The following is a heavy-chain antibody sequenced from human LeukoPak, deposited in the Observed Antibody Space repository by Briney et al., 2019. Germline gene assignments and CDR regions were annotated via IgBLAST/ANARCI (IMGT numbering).Heavy chain of an antibody. CDR3: ARERRITMVRGVIITGWFDP. CDR1: GGSFSGYY. Sequence: PSETLSLTCAVYGGSFSGYYWSWIRQPPGKGLEWIGEINHSGSTNYNPSLKSRVTISVDTPKNQFSLKLSSVTAADTAVYYCARERRITMVRGVIITGWFDPWGQGTLVTVSS. V-gene: IGHV4-34*01. CDR2: INHSGST. J-gene: IGHJ5*02. D-gene: IGHD3-10*01.